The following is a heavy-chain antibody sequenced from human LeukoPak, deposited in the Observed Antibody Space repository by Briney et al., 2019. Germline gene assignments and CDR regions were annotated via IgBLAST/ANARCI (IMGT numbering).Heavy chain of an antibody. CDR3: AKDTAMVFTI. J-gene: IGHJ3*02. CDR1: GFTFSSYG. D-gene: IGHD5-18*01. V-gene: IGHV3-33*06. CDR2: NWDDGSTK. Sequence: PGWSLSLSCAASGFTFSSYGVHWVRQPPGRGLRWVAVNWDDGSTKYYAHSVRGRFTISRDHYKNTLYLPMTSLRAEDTAVYYCAKDTAMVFTIWGQGTMVTVSS.